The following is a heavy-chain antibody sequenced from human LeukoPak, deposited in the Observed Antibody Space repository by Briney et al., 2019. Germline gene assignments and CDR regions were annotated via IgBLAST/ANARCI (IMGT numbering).Heavy chain of an antibody. CDR2: ISSRGSTI. Sequence: GGSLRLSCAASGFTFSSYEMNWVRLAPGKGREWVSYISSRGSTIYYADSVKGRFTISRDNAKNSLYLQMNSLRAEDTAVYYCAELGITMIGGVWGKGTTVTISS. D-gene: IGHD3-10*02. CDR1: GFTFSSYE. V-gene: IGHV3-48*03. J-gene: IGHJ6*04. CDR3: AELGITMIGGV.